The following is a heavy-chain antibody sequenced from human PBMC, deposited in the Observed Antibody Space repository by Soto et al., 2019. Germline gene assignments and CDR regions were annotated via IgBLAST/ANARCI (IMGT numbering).Heavy chain of an antibody. CDR2: IYYSGST. Sequence: PSETLSLTCTVSGGSISSSSYYWGWIRQPPGKGLEWIGSIYYSGSTYYNPSLKSRVTISVDTSKNQFSLKLSSVTAADTAVYYCARFLRYFDWLQTPGDICGQGTLVTASS. J-gene: IGHJ4*02. D-gene: IGHD3-9*01. V-gene: IGHV4-39*01. CDR3: ARFLRYFDWLQTPGDI. CDR1: GGSISSSSYY.